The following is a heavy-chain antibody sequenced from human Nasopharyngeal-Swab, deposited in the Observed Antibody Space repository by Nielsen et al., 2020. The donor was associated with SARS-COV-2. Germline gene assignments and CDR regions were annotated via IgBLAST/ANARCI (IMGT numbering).Heavy chain of an antibody. J-gene: IGHJ6*02. CDR2: MSHDGSNE. CDR1: GFRFSSYG. CDR3: AKFLTVTPVVTFSYGMDV. D-gene: IGHD4-23*01. Sequence: GSLRLSCAASGFRFSSYGMNWVRQAAGKGLEWVAVMSHDGSNEDYADSVKGRFTVSRDNSKNLFYLQMNSLRVEDTAVYFCAKFLTVTPVVTFSYGMDVWGQGTTVTVSS. V-gene: IGHV3-30*18.